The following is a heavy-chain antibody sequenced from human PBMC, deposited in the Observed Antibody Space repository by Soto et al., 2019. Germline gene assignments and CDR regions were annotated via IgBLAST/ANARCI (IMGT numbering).Heavy chain of an antibody. CDR3: ARDLREVAATYYDDYGMDA. V-gene: IGHV3-30-3*01. J-gene: IGHJ6*02. D-gene: IGHD2-15*01. CDR2: ISYDGSNK. Sequence: LRLSCAASGFTFSSYAMHWVRQAPCKVLEWVAVISYDGSNKYYADSVKGRFTISRDNSKNTLYLQMNSLRAEDTAVYYCARDLREVAATYYDDYGMDAWGQGNRVTVSS. CDR1: GFTFSSYA.